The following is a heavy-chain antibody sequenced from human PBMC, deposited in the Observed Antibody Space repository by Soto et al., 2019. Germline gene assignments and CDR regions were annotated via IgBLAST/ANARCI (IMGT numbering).Heavy chain of an antibody. D-gene: IGHD6-13*01. V-gene: IGHV5-51*01. CDR1: GYSFTSYW. J-gene: IGHJ6*02. Sequence: GESLKISCNGSGYSFTSYWIGWVRQMPGKGLEWMGIIYPGDSDTRYSPSFQGQVTISADKSISTAYLQWSSLKASDTAMYYCARVGIAAAGTDYYYGMDVWGQGTTVTVSS. CDR3: ARVGIAAAGTDYYYGMDV. CDR2: IYPGDSDT.